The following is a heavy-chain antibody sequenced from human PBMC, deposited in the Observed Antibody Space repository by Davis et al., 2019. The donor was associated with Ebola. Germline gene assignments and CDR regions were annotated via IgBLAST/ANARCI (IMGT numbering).Heavy chain of an antibody. Sequence: GESLKISCAASGFTFSSYSMNWVRQAPGKGLEWVSSISSSSSYIYYADSVKGRFTISRDNAKNSLYLQMNSLRAEDTALYYCAKVSPFSVGATDAFDIWGQGTMVTVSS. CDR3: AKVSPFSVGATDAFDI. J-gene: IGHJ3*02. D-gene: IGHD1-26*01. CDR1: GFTFSSYS. V-gene: IGHV3-21*04. CDR2: ISSSSSYI.